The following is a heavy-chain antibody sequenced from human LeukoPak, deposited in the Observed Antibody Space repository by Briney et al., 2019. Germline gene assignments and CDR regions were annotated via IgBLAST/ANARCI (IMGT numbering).Heavy chain of an antibody. J-gene: IGHJ4*02. CDR1: GFTFSDYY. D-gene: IGHD3-10*01. V-gene: IGHV3-11*01. Sequence: GSLRLSCAASGFTFSDYYMSWIRQAPGKGLEWVSYISSSGSTIYYADSVKGRFTISRDNAKNSLYLQMNSLRAEDTAVYYCARDSHYGSGSYYTAVFDYWGQGTLVTVSS. CDR3: ARDSHYGSGSYYTAVFDY. CDR2: ISSSGSTI.